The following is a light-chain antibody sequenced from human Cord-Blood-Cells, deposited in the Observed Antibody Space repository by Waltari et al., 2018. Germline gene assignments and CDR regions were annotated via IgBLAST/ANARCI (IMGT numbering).Light chain of an antibody. CDR3: CAYAGSSTWV. Sequence: QSALTQPASVSGSPGQSITISCTATSSDVGSYNLVSWYQQHPGKAPKLMIYEGSKRPSGVSKRFSGSKSGNTASLTSSGLQAEDEADYYCCAYAGSSTWVFGGGTKLTVL. J-gene: IGLJ3*02. V-gene: IGLV2-23*01. CDR2: EGS. CDR1: SSDVGSYNL.